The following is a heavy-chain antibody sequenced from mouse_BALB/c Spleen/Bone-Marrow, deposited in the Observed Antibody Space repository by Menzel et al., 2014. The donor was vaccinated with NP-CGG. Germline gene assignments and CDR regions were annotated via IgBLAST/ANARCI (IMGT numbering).Heavy chain of an antibody. CDR1: GFAFSSYD. CDR3: ARPLYYYGSSPFYAMDY. V-gene: IGHV5-12-1*01. CDR2: ISSGGGST. J-gene: IGHJ4*01. D-gene: IGHD1-1*01. Sequence: VQLQQSGGGLVKPGGSPKLSCAASGFAFSSYDMSWVRQTPEKRLEWVAYISSGGGSTYYPDTVKGRFTISRDNAKNTLYLQMSSLKSEDTAMYYCARPLYYYGSSPFYAMDYWGQGTSVTVSS.